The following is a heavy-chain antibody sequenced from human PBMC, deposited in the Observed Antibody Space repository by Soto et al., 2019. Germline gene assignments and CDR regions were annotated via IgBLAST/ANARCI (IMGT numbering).Heavy chain of an antibody. J-gene: IGHJ5*02. D-gene: IGHD3-16*01. V-gene: IGHV3-21*01. CDR2: ISSSSSYI. Sequence: GGSLRLSCAASGFTFSSYSMNWVRQAPGKGLEWVSSISSSSSYIYYADSVKGRFTISRDNAKKSLYLQMNSLRAEDTAVYYCARDYDYVWGSYKPWFDPWGQGTLVTVSS. CDR1: GFTFSSYS. CDR3: ARDYDYVWGSYKPWFDP.